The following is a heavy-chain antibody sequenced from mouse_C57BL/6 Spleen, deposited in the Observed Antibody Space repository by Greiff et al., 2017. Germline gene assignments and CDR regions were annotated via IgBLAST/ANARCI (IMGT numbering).Heavy chain of an antibody. CDR1: GYTFTSYW. Sequence: QVQLQQPGAELVRPGSSVKLSCKASGYTFTSYWMDWVKQRPGQGLEWIGNIYPSDSETHYNQKFKDKATLTVDKSSSTAYMQLSSLTSEDSAVYDYARGRYSNYVNAMDYWGQGTSVTVSS. V-gene: IGHV1-61*01. CDR3: ARGRYSNYVNAMDY. J-gene: IGHJ4*01. D-gene: IGHD2-5*01. CDR2: IYPSDSET.